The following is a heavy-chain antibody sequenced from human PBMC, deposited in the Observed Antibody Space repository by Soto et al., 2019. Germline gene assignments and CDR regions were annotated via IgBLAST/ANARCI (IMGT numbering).Heavy chain of an antibody. CDR2: IKSKTDGGTT. J-gene: IGHJ4*02. D-gene: IGHD3-3*01. CDR3: TTDYGYKTYYDFWSGPRVALFDY. V-gene: IGHV3-15*01. CDR1: GFTFSNAW. Sequence: PGGSLRLSCAASGFTFSNAWMSWVRQAPGKGLEWVGRIKSKTDGGTTDYAAPVKGRFTISRDDSKNTLYLQMNSLKAEDTAVYYCTTDYGYKTYYDFWSGPRVALFDYWGQGNLVTVSS.